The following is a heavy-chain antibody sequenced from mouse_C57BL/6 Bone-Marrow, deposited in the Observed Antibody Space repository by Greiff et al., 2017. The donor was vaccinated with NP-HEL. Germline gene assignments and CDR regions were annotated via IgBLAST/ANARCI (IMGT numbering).Heavy chain of an antibody. Sequence: SGAALARPVASVTMSCTASGYTFTSYPMHWVTQRPGQGLEWIGYITPSSGYTKYNQKFKDNATLTADKSSSTTYMQLSSLTSEDSAVYYCASDYGSSWFAYWGQKTLVTVSA. D-gene: IGHD1-1*01. V-gene: IGHV1-4*01. CDR3: ASDYGSSWFAY. CDR2: ITPSSGYT. J-gene: IGHJ3*01. CDR1: GYTFTSYP.